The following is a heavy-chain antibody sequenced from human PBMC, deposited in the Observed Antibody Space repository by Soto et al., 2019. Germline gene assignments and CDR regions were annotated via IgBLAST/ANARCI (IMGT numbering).Heavy chain of an antibody. Sequence: GGSLRLSCAASGFTFGSYAMSWVRQAPGKGLEWVSAISGGGSGTYYADSVKGRFTISRDNSKKTLLLQMNSLRVEDTAIYYCAKDLSTMAHLYWGQGTLVTVSS. V-gene: IGHV3-23*01. D-gene: IGHD3-10*01. CDR2: ISGGGSGT. J-gene: IGHJ4*02. CDR3: AKDLSTMAHLY. CDR1: GFTFGSYA.